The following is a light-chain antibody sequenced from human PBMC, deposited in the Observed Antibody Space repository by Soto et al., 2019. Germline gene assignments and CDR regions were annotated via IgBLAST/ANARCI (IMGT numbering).Light chain of an antibody. CDR3: QQYNDGPFT. CDR2: AAS. CDR1: QSVSSY. Sequence: EIVLTQSPATLSLSHGERATLSCRASQSVSSYLAWYQQKPGQAPRLLIYAASSRATGIPARFSGSGSGTEFTLTISSLQSEDFAVYYCQQYNDGPFTFGQGTRLEI. V-gene: IGKV3D-15*01. J-gene: IGKJ5*01.